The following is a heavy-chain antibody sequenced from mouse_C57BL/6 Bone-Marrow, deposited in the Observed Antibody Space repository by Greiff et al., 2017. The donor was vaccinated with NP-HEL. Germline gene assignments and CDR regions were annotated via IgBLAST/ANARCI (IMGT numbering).Heavy chain of an antibody. J-gene: IGHJ4*01. CDR2: FHPNSGST. CDR3: ARASVVAFYAMDY. V-gene: IGHV1-64*01. D-gene: IGHD1-1*01. CDR1: GYTFTSYW. Sequence: VQLQQPGAELVKPGASVKLSCKASGYTFTSYWMHWVKQRPGQGLEWIGMFHPNSGSTNYNEKFKSKATLTVDKSSSTAYMQLSSLTSEDSAVYYCARASVVAFYAMDYWGQGTSVTVSS.